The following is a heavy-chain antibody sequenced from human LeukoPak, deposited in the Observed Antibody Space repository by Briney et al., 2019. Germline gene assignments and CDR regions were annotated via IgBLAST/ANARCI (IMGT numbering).Heavy chain of an antibody. J-gene: IGHJ5*02. CDR1: DNSISNGYY. Sequence: PSETLSLTCTVSDNSISNGYYWGWIRQPPGKGLEWIGSIYYSGSTYYNPSLKSRVTISVDTSKNQFSLKLSSVTAADTAVYYCARHGDTVTTGCSCYWFDPWGQGTLVTVSS. D-gene: IGHD4-17*01. CDR3: ARHGDTVTTGCSCYWFDP. V-gene: IGHV4-38-2*02. CDR2: IYYSGST.